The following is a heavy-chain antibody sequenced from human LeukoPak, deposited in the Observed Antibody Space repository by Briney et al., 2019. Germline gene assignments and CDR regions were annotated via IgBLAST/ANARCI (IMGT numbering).Heavy chain of an antibody. V-gene: IGHV3-30-3*01. CDR1: GFTFSSYA. CDR3: ARDGHYDILTGYFQD. D-gene: IGHD3-9*01. Sequence: GRSLRLSCAASGFTFSSYAMHWVRQAPGKGLEWVAVISYDGSNKYYADSVKGRFTISRDNSKNTLYLQMNSQRAEDTAVYYCARDGHYDILTGYFQDWGQGTLVTVSS. J-gene: IGHJ1*01. CDR2: ISYDGSNK.